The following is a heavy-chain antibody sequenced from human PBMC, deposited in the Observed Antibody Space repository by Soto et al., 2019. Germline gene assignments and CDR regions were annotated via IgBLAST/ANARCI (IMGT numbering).Heavy chain of an antibody. Sequence: GASVKVSCKASGYTFTTFGISWVRQAPGQGLEWMGWIDPKNGNAKDAQKFQGRVTMTTDKSTSTAYMELSSLRSEDTAVYYCARVPHYGSLTTVTTWGAYYFDYWGQGTLVTVSS. D-gene: IGHD4-17*01. CDR2: IDPKNGNA. CDR3: ARVPHYGSLTTVTTWGAYYFDY. V-gene: IGHV1-18*01. CDR1: GYTFTTFG. J-gene: IGHJ4*02.